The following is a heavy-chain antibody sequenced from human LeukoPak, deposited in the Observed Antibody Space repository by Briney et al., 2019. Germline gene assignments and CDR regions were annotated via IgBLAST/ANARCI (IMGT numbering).Heavy chain of an antibody. CDR2: FDPEDGET. CDR3: ATVPPLIAVAGTGYYYYGMDV. Sequence: ASVKVSCKVSGYTLTELSMHWVRQAPGEGLEWMGGFDPEDGETIYAQKFQGRVTMTEDTSTDTAYMELSSLRSEDTAVYYCATVPPLIAVAGTGYYYYGMDVWGQGTTVTVSS. CDR1: GYTLTELS. D-gene: IGHD6-19*01. J-gene: IGHJ6*02. V-gene: IGHV1-24*01.